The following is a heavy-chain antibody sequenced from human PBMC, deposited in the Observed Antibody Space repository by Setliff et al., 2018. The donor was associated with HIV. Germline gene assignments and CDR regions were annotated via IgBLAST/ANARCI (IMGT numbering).Heavy chain of an antibody. J-gene: IGHJ4*02. Sequence: SETLSLTCTVSGGSISSYYWSWIRQPPGKGLEWIGYIYTSGITNYNPSLKSRVTMSVDTSKNQFSLKLGSVTAADTAVYYCARDYSGWYYFDCWGQGTLVTVSS. CDR2: IYTSGIT. CDR3: ARDYSGWYYFDC. CDR1: GGSISSYY. D-gene: IGHD6-19*01. V-gene: IGHV4-4*08.